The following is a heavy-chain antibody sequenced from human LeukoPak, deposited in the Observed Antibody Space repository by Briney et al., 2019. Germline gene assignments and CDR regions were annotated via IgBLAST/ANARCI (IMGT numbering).Heavy chain of an antibody. J-gene: IGHJ5*02. V-gene: IGHV5-10-1*01. CDR2: IDSSDSYT. CDR3: ARQRGSYYDSSGSPRWFDP. D-gene: IGHD3-22*01. CDR1: GYSFTSYW. Sequence: GESLKISCKGSGYSFTSYWIGWVRQMPGKGLEWMGRIDSSDSYTNYSPSFQGHVTISADKSISTAYLQWSSLKASDTAMYYCARQRGSYYDSSGSPRWFDPWGQGTLVTVSS.